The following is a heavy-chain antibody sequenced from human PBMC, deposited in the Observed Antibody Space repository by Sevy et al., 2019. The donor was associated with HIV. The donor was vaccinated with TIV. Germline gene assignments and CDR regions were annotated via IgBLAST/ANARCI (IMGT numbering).Heavy chain of an antibody. CDR3: AKGACSGGSYYWGGGYYYYCMDV. CDR2: IWYDGSNK. Sequence: GGSLRLSCAASGFTFSNYGMHWVRQAPGKGLEWVAVIWYDGSNKHYADSVKGRLTISRDNSKNTLYLKRNSLRAEDKAGYYCAKGACSGGSYYWGGGYYYYCMDVWGKGTMVTVSS. V-gene: IGHV3-33*06. J-gene: IGHJ6*03. CDR1: GFTFSNYG. D-gene: IGHD2-15*01.